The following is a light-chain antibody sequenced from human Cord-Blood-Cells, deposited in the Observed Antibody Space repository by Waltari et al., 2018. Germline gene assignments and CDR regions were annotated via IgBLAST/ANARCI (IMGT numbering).Light chain of an antibody. CDR2: KAS. CDR3: QQYNSYPYT. J-gene: IGKJ2*01. CDR1: QSISSW. V-gene: IGKV1-5*03. Sequence: DIQMTQSPSTLSASVGDRVTITCRASQSISSWLAWYQQKPGKAPKLLIYKASSLESGVPSRFSVSGSGTEFTLTISSLQPDDFATYYCQQYNSYPYTFGHGTKLEIK.